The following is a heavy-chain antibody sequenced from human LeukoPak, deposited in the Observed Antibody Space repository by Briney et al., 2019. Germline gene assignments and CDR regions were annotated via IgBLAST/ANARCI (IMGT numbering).Heavy chain of an antibody. Sequence: GGSLRLSCAASGFTFSSYSMNWVRQAPGKGLQWVSSISSSSSYIYYADSVKGRFTISRDNAKNSLYLQMNSLRAEDTAVYYCAELGITMIGGVWGKGTTVTVSS. D-gene: IGHD3-10*02. CDR1: GFTFSSYS. J-gene: IGHJ6*04. V-gene: IGHV3-21*01. CDR3: AELGITMIGGV. CDR2: ISSSSSYI.